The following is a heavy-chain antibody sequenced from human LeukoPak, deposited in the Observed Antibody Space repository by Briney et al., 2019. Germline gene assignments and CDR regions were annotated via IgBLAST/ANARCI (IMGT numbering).Heavy chain of an antibody. J-gene: IGHJ3*02. D-gene: IGHD3-10*01. CDR1: GGSISSGGYY. V-gene: IGHV4-31*03. Sequence: PSQTLSLTCTVSGGSISSGGYYWSWIRQHPGKGLEWIGYIYYSGSTYYNPSLKSRVTISVDTSKNQFSLKLSPVTAADTAVYYCARVRRRKGITMVRGANDAFDIWGQGTMVTVSS. CDR2: IYYSGST. CDR3: ARVRRRKGITMVRGANDAFDI.